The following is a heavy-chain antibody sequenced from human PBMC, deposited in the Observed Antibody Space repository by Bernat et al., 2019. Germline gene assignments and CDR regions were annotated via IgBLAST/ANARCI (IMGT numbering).Heavy chain of an antibody. CDR3: AKVMIVVVIGDAFDI. J-gene: IGHJ3*02. Sequence: QLQLVESGGGMVQPGRSLRLSCAASGFTFSNYVMHWVRQAPGKGLGWVAVISHDGSNKYYADSVKGRFTISRDNSKNTVYLQMNSLRAEDTAVYYCAKVMIVVVIGDAFDIWGQGTMVTVSS. CDR1: GFTFSNYV. D-gene: IGHD3-22*01. V-gene: IGHV3-30*18. CDR2: ISHDGSNK.